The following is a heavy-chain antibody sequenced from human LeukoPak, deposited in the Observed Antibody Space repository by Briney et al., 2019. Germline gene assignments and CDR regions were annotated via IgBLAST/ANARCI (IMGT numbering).Heavy chain of an antibody. CDR2: ISSSSSYI. CDR1: GFTFSSHS. D-gene: IGHD2-21*02. J-gene: IGHJ3*02. Sequence: PGGSLRLSCAASGFTFSSHSMNWVRQAPGKGLEWVSSISSSSSYIYYADSVKGRFTISRDNAKNSLYLQMNSLRAEDTAVYYCARDRAYCGGDCYTDAFDIWGQGTMVTVSS. CDR3: ARDRAYCGGDCYTDAFDI. V-gene: IGHV3-21*01.